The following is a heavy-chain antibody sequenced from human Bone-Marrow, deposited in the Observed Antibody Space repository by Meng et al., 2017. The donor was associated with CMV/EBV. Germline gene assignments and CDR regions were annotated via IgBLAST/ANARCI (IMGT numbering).Heavy chain of an antibody. Sequence: ESLKISCAVTGFTVSTDYMSWVRQAPGKGLEWVSIIYSGGSTSYADSVKGRFTISRDNSKNTLYLQMNSLRAEDTAVYYCARDLLAPGDYWGQGTLVTVSS. CDR3: ARDLLAPGDY. J-gene: IGHJ4*02. V-gene: IGHV3-53*05. CDR1: GFTVSTDY. CDR2: IYSGGST.